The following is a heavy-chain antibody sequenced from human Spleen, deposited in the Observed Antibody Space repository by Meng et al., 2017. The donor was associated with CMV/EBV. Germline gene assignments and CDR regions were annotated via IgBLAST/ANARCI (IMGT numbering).Heavy chain of an antibody. J-gene: IGHJ4*02. CDR3: ARGYSSGDGFWDY. Sequence: QVPLQQWGAGLLKPSETLSLTCAVYGGSISSSRYYWGWIRQPPGKGLEWIGSIYYSGSTYYNPSLKSRVTISVDTSKNQFSLKLSSVTAADTAVYYCARGYSSGDGFWDYWGQGTLVTVSS. CDR2: IYYSGST. CDR1: GGSISSSRYY. V-gene: IGHV4-39*07. D-gene: IGHD6-19*01.